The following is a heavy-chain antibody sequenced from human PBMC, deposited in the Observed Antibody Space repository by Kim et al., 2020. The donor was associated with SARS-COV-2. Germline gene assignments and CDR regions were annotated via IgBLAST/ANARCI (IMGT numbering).Heavy chain of an antibody. CDR3: AHSPPACSGGSCYSLLPWFDP. J-gene: IGHJ5*02. CDR1: GFSLSTSGVG. Sequence: SGPTLVNPTQTLTLTCTFSGFSLSTSGVGVGWIRQPPGKALEWLALIYWDDDKRYSPSLKSRLTITKDTSKNQVVLTMTNMDPVDTATYYCAHSPPACSGGSCYSLLPWFDPWGQGTLVTVSS. D-gene: IGHD2-15*01. CDR2: IYWDDDK. V-gene: IGHV2-5*02.